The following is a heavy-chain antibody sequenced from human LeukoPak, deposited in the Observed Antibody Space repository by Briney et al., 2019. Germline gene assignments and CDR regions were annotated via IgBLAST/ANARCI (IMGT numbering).Heavy chain of an antibody. CDR2: IYSGGST. Sequence: GGSLRLSCAASGFTFSDYYMSWIRQAPGKGLEWVSVIYSGGSTYYADSVKGRFTISRDNSKNTLYLQMNSLRAEDTAVYYCAWFLKRAFDIWGQGTMVTVSP. V-gene: IGHV3-53*01. D-gene: IGHD3-10*01. CDR1: GFTFSDYY. J-gene: IGHJ3*02. CDR3: AWFLKRAFDI.